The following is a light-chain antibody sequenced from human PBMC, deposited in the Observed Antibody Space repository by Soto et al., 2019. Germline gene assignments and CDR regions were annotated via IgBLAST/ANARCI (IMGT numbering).Light chain of an antibody. CDR3: QQRHNWPIT. J-gene: IGKJ5*01. CDR1: ETIRNL. V-gene: IGKV3-11*01. Sequence: EIVFTQAPATLSLSPGARATLSCRASETIRNLLAWYQQRPGQAPRLLIYDAFSRAPGIPARFSGGGSGTDFTITISSLQPEDVGVDYCQQRHNWPITFCQGTRLEIK. CDR2: DAF.